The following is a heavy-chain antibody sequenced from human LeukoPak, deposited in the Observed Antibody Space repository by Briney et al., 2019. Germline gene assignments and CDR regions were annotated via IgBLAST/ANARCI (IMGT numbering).Heavy chain of an antibody. Sequence: GGSLRLSCAASRFTFSSYAMSWVRQAPGKGLEWVSAISGSGGSTYYADSVKGRFTISRDNSKNTLYLQMNSLRAEDTAVYYCAKDLLYYDSSGSFDYWGQGTLVTVSS. CDR1: RFTFSSYA. V-gene: IGHV3-23*01. D-gene: IGHD3-22*01. CDR3: AKDLLYYDSSGSFDY. CDR2: ISGSGGST. J-gene: IGHJ4*02.